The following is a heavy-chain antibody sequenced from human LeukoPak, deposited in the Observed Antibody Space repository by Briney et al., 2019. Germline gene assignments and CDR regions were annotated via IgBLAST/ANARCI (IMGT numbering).Heavy chain of an antibody. V-gene: IGHV1-46*01. CDR2: INPSGGST. J-gene: IGHJ4*02. CDR3: AKDIGGGRFLEWLSPRVRGVIMHFDY. Sequence: ASVKVSCKASGYTFTSYYMHWVRQAPGQGLEWMGIINPSGGSTSYAQKFQGRVTMTRDTSTSTVYMELSSLRAEDTALYYCAKDIGGGRFLEWLSPRVRGVIMHFDYWGQGTLVTVSS. CDR1: GYTFTSYY. D-gene: IGHD3-3*01.